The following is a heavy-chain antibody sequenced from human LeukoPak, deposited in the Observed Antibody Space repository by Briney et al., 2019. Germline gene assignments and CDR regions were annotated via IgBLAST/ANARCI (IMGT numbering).Heavy chain of an antibody. V-gene: IGHV3-64*01. Sequence: PGGSLRLSCAASGFTFSRYAMHWVRQAPGKGLESDSAISSNGGSTYYANSVKGRFTISRDNSKNTLYLQMGSLRAEDLAVYYCARDFGLTGKVDYWGQGTLVTVSS. J-gene: IGHJ4*02. CDR3: ARDFGLTGKVDY. CDR1: GFTFSRYA. D-gene: IGHD1-20*01. CDR2: ISSNGGST.